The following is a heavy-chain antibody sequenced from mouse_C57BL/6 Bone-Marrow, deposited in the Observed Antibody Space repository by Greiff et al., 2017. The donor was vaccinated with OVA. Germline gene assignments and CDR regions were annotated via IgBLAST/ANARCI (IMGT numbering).Heavy chain of an antibody. CDR1: GFTFSSYG. CDR3: ARQMITSLYYYAMDY. D-gene: IGHD2-4*01. Sequence: DVHLVESGGDLVKPGGSLKLSCAASGFTFSSYGMSWVRQTPDKRLEWVATISSGGSYTYYPDSVKGRFTISRDNAKNTLYLQMSSLKSEDTAMYYCARQMITSLYYYAMDYWGQGTSVTVSS. CDR2: ISSGGSYT. J-gene: IGHJ4*01. V-gene: IGHV5-6*01.